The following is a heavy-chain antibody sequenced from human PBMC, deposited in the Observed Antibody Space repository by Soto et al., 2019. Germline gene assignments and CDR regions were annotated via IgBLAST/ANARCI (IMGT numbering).Heavy chain of an antibody. J-gene: IGHJ2*01. CDR2: IYYSGST. CDR3: ARVFFFQGEDGMRDDRSVSAFLLKRSTDL. Sequence: KGLEWIGYIYYSGSTNYNPSLKSRVTISVDTSKNKFSLKLSSVTAADTAVYYCARVFFFQGEDGMRDDRSVSAFLLKRSTDL. D-gene: IGHD2-15*01. V-gene: IGHV4-59*01.